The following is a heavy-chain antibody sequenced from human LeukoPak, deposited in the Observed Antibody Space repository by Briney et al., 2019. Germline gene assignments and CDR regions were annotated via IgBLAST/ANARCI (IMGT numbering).Heavy chain of an antibody. J-gene: IGHJ4*02. Sequence: SGPTLVKPTQTLTLTCTFSGFSLSTSGVGVGWIRQPPGKALEWLALIYWDDDKRYSPSLKSRLTITKDTSKNQVVLTMTNMDPVDTATYFCAHRPTLATLGLNFDYWGQGILVTVSS. CDR3: AHRPTLATLGLNFDY. CDR1: GFSLSTSGVG. CDR2: IYWDDDK. V-gene: IGHV2-5*02.